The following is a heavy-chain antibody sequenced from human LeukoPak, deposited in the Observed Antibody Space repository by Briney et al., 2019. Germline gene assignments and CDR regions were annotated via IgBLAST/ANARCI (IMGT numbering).Heavy chain of an antibody. CDR2: INPNSGGT. J-gene: IGHJ1*01. V-gene: IGHV1-2*02. CDR3: ASRDSSGPEYFQH. Sequence: ASVKVSCKTSGYTFTGYYMHWVRQAPGQGLEWMGWINPNSGGTNYAQKFQGRVTMTRDTSISTAYMELSRLRSDDTAVYYCASRDSSGPEYFQHWGQGTLVTVSS. CDR1: GYTFTGYY. D-gene: IGHD3-22*01.